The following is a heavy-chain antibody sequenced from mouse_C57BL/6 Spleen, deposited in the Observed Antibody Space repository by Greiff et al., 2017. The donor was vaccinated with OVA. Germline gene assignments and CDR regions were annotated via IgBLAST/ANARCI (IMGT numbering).Heavy chain of an antibody. V-gene: IGHV5-6*01. CDR1: GFTFSSYG. Sequence: EVKLVESGGDLVKPGGSLKLSCAASGFTFSSYGMSWVRQTPDKRLEWVATISSGGSYTYYPDSVKGRFTISRDNAKNTLYLQMSSLKSEDTAMYYCARLRGDGYYDFDYWGQGTTLTVSS. J-gene: IGHJ2*01. CDR3: ARLRGDGYYDFDY. CDR2: ISSGGSYT. D-gene: IGHD2-3*01.